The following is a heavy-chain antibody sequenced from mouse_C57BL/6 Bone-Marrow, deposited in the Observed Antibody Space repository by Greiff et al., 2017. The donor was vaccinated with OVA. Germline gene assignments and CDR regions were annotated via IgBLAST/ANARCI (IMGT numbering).Heavy chain of an antibody. CDR3: ARKDYAMDY. Sequence: VQRVESGAELVRPGTSVKMSCKASGYTFTNYWIGWAKQRPGHGLEWIGDIYPGGGYTNYNEKFKGKATLTADKSSSTAYMQFSSLTSENSAIYYCARKDYAMDYWGQGTSVTVSS. CDR1: GYTFTNYW. CDR2: IYPGGGYT. V-gene: IGHV1-63*01. J-gene: IGHJ4*01.